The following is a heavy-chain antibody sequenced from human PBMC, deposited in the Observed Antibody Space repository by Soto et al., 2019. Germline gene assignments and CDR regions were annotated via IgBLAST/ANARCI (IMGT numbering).Heavy chain of an antibody. D-gene: IGHD2-2*01. CDR1: GGTFSSYA. Sequence: SVKVSCKASGGTFSSYAISWVRQAPGQGLEWMGGIIPIFGTANYAQKFQGRVTITADESTSTAYMELSSLRSEDTAVYYCVASCYSPYYYYGMDVWGQGTKVTVSS. J-gene: IGHJ6*02. V-gene: IGHV1-69*13. CDR2: IIPIFGTA. CDR3: VASCYSPYYYYGMDV.